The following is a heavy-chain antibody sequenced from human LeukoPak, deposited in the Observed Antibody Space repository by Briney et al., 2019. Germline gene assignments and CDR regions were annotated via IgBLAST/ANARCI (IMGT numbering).Heavy chain of an antibody. CDR2: INHRGST. Sequence: SETLSLTCAVYGGSFSGYYWSWIRQPPGKGLEWIGEINHRGSTNYNPSLKSRVTISVDTSKNQFSLKLSSVTAADTAVYYCAENFDYWGQGTLVTVSS. CDR3: AENFDY. V-gene: IGHV4-34*01. J-gene: IGHJ4*02. CDR1: GGSFSGYY.